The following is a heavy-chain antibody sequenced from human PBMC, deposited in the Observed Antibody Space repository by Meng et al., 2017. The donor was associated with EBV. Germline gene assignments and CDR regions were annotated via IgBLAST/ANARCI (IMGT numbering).Heavy chain of an antibody. CDR3: AREGVGYYDSSGLSSYFDY. CDR2: INTNTGNP. Sequence: GQLVQFGAELKKPGASVKVSCKASGYTFTSYAMNWVRQAPGQGLEWMGWINTNTGNPTYAQGFTGRFVFSLDTSVSTAYLQISSLKAEDTAVYYCAREGVGYYDSSGLSSYFDYWGQGTLVTVSS. CDR1: GYTFTSYA. J-gene: IGHJ4*02. V-gene: IGHV7-4-1*02. D-gene: IGHD3-22*01.